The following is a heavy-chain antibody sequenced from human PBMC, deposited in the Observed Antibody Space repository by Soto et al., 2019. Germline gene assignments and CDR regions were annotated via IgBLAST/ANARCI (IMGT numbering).Heavy chain of an antibody. Sequence: QVQLVESGGGVVQPGRSLRLSCAASGFTFSSYGMHWVRQAPGKGLEWVAVISSDGSNKYYADSVKGRFTISRDNYKNTLYLQMNSLRAEDTAVYYCAKETYSGPLDYWGQGTLVTVSS. CDR3: AKETYSGPLDY. CDR2: ISSDGSNK. D-gene: IGHD2-15*01. V-gene: IGHV3-30*18. CDR1: GFTFSSYG. J-gene: IGHJ4*02.